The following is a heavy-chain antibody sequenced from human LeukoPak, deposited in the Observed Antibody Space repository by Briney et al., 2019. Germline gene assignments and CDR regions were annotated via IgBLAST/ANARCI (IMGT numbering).Heavy chain of an antibody. CDR3: ARDKNTAMAGYYYYGMDV. CDR2: IYTSGST. Sequence: SETLSFTCTVSGGSISSYYWSWIRQPAGKGLEWIGRIYTSGSTNYNPSLKSRVTMSVDTSKNQFSLKLSSVTAADTAVYYCARDKNTAMAGYYYYGMDVWGQGTTVTVSS. D-gene: IGHD5-18*01. V-gene: IGHV4-4*07. J-gene: IGHJ6*02. CDR1: GGSISSYY.